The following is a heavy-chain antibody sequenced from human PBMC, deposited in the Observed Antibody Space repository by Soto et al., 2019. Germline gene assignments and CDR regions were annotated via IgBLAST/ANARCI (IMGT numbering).Heavy chain of an antibody. CDR1: GMYFPHAY. CDR2: VYGGGGTRR. D-gene: IGHD1-20*01. J-gene: IGHJ4*02. CDR3: VYQRDLMGRWH. V-gene: IGHV3-15*07. Sequence: DVRLVDSAGGLVRPGGSLRLSCEVSGMYFPHAYMNWVRQAPGKGLEWVGRVYGGGGTRREHAVAGRDRFSMTRDDSKSTISLQIDSMRIEGTAIYFCVYQRDLMGRWHWGRGAVVTVSS.